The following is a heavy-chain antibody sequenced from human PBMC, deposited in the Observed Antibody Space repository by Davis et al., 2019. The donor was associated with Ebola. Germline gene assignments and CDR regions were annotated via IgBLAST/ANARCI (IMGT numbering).Heavy chain of an antibody. CDR3: VKGLNSGGNTGADFDF. V-gene: IGHV3-9*01. D-gene: IGHD4-23*01. J-gene: IGHJ4*02. CDR1: GFTFDDYA. Sequence: PGGSLRLSCVASGFTFDDYAMNWIRQAPGKGLEWVAGINWNSNTIDYAASVKGRFTISRNSAKDSLYLQMNNLTPEDSATYFCVKGLNSGGNTGADFDFWGQGSLVSVSS. CDR2: INWNSNTI.